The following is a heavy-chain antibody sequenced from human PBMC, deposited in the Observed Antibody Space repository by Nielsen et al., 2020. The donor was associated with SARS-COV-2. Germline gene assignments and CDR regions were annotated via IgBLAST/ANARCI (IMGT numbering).Heavy chain of an antibody. Sequence: SETLSLTCAISGDGVSSSSAAWNWIRQSPSRGLEWLGRTYYRSKWYNDYAVSVKSRITINPDTSKNQFSLHLNSVTPEDTAVYYCARARGAYGDYYYYYYTDVWGEGTTVTVSS. V-gene: IGHV6-1*01. D-gene: IGHD4-17*01. CDR1: GDGVSSSSAA. J-gene: IGHJ6*03. CDR2: TYYRSKWYN. CDR3: ARARGAYGDYYYYYYTDV.